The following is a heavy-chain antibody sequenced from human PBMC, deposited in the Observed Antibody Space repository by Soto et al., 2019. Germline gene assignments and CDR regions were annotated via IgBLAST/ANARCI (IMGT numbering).Heavy chain of an antibody. D-gene: IGHD2-8*02. CDR1: GFTFSGFG. V-gene: IGHV3-30*18. Sequence: QVHLVESGGGVVQPGRSLRLSCAASGFTFSGFGMHWVRQAPGKGLEWVALVSYDGNRQYYVDSVKGRFTISRDNSKNTLYLQMSSLRVEDTAVYYCAKGGVFITSVLVDSWGQGTLVTVSP. CDR2: VSYDGNRQ. J-gene: IGHJ4*02. CDR3: AKGGVFITSVLVDS.